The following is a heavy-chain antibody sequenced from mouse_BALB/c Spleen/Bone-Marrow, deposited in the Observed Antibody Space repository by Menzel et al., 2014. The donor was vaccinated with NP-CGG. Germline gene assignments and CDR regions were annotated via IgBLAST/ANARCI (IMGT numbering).Heavy chain of an antibody. Sequence: VQLQQSGPDLVKPSPSLSLPCTVTGYSITSGYSWHWIRQFPGNKLEWMGYIHYSGSTHYNPSLQSRISITRDTSKNQFLLQLNSVTTEDTATYYCARDGSLYYFDYWGQGTTLTVSS. D-gene: IGHD1-1*01. J-gene: IGHJ2*01. V-gene: IGHV3-1*02. CDR2: IHYSGST. CDR3: ARDGSLYYFDY. CDR1: GYSITSGYS.